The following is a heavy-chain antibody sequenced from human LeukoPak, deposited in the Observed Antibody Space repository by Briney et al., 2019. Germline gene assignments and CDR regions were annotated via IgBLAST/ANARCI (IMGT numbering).Heavy chain of an antibody. D-gene: IGHD1-26*01. Sequence: PGGSLRLSCAASGFTFSSYGMHWVRQAPGKGLEWVAFIRYDGSNKYYADSVKGRFTISRDNSKNTLYLQMNSLRAEDTAVYYCASPIVGATPLDYWGQGTLVTVSS. J-gene: IGHJ4*02. CDR2: IRYDGSNK. V-gene: IGHV3-30*02. CDR1: GFTFSSYG. CDR3: ASPIVGATPLDY.